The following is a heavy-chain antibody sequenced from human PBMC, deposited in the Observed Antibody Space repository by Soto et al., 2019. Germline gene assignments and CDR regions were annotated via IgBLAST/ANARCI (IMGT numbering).Heavy chain of an antibody. D-gene: IGHD6-13*01. CDR1: GYTFTSYG. CDR2: ISAYNGNT. Sequence: QVQLVQSGAEVKKPGASVKVSCKASGYTFTSYGISWVRQAPGQGLEWMGWISAYNGNTNYAQKLQGKVTMTTATSTSTAYRELRSLRSDDTAVYYCARESSSSCHDYWCQGTLVTVSS. V-gene: IGHV1-18*01. CDR3: ARESSSSCHDY. J-gene: IGHJ4*02.